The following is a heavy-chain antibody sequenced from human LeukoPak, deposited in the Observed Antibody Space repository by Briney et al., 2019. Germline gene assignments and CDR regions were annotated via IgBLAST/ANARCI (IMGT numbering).Heavy chain of an antibody. D-gene: IGHD2-21*02. Sequence: SETLSLTCTVSGGSISSSSYYWGWIRQPPGTGLEWIGSIYYSGSTYYNPSLKSRVTISVDTSKNQFSLKLSSVTAADTAVYYCARHLAYCGGDCYPDYYYYGMDVWGQGTTVTVSS. J-gene: IGHJ6*02. CDR1: GGSISSSSYY. V-gene: IGHV4-39*01. CDR3: ARHLAYCGGDCYPDYYYYGMDV. CDR2: IYYSGST.